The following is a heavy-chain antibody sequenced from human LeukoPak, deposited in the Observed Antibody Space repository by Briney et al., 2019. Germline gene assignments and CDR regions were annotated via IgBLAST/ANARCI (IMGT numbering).Heavy chain of an antibody. V-gene: IGHV3-66*01. CDR2: IYSGGST. J-gene: IGHJ3*02. D-gene: IGHD2/OR15-2a*01. CDR1: GFTVSSNY. Sequence: GGSLRLSCAASGFTVSSNYMSWVRQAPGKGLEWVSVIYSGGSTYYADSVKGRFTISRDNSKNTLYLQMNSLRAEDTAVYYCARIFRIVDAFDIWGQGTMVTVSS. CDR3: ARIFRIVDAFDI.